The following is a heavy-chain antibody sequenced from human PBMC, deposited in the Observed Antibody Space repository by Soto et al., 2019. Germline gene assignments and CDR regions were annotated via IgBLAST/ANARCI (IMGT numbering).Heavy chain of an antibody. J-gene: IGHJ6*02. CDR2: INPSGGST. V-gene: IGHV1-46*01. Sequence: QVQLVQSGAEVKKPGASVKVSCKASGYTFTSYYMHWVRQAPGQGLEWMGIINPSGGSTSYAQKFQGRVNMTRDTSTSTVYLELSSLRSEDTSVYYCATQPEDVDTDFADYYYYGMDVWGQGTTVTFSS. D-gene: IGHD5-18*01. CDR1: GYTFTSYY. CDR3: ATQPEDVDTDFADYYYYGMDV.